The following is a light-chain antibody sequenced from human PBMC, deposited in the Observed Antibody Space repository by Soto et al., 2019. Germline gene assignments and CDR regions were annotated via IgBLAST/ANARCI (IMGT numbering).Light chain of an antibody. CDR1: PSDIGTYNY. CDR3: SSHTSHTTPDD. J-gene: IGLJ1*01. V-gene: IGLV2-14*03. Sequence: QSVLTQPASVSGSPGQSITISCTGSPSDIGTYNYVSWYQHHPGNAPKVIIYDVSNRPSGVSNRFSGSKSGATASLTISGLQAEDEADYFCSSHTSHTTPDDFGTGTKLTVL. CDR2: DVS.